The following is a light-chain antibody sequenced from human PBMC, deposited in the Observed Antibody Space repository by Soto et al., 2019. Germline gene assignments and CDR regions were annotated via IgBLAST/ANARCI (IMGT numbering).Light chain of an antibody. J-gene: IGKJ4*01. CDR1: QCISNY. Sequence: DIQMTQSPSSLSASVGDRVTITCRASQCISNYLAWYQQIPGKVPKLLISAASTLQSGVPSRLSGSGSGTDFTLTISSLQPEDVATYYCQKYTNVPTFGGGTKVEIK. CDR2: AAS. CDR3: QKYTNVPT. V-gene: IGKV1-27*01.